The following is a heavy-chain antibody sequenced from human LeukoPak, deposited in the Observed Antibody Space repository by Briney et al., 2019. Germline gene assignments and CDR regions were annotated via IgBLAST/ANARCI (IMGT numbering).Heavy chain of an antibody. CDR1: GFSFSNYW. D-gene: IGHD6-19*01. V-gene: IGHV3-7*01. CDR2: IKQDGSEK. J-gene: IGHJ4*02. Sequence: PGGSLRLSCAASGFSFSNYWMTWVRQAPGKGLERVATIKQDGSEKYYVDSVKGRFTMSRDNAKNSLYLQMNSLRAEDTAVYYCARSGSSGWYECDYWGQGTLVTVSS. CDR3: ARSGSSGWYECDY.